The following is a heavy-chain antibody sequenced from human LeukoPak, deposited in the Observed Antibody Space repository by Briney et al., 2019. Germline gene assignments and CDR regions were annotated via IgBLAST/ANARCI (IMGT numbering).Heavy chain of an antibody. CDR3: ARRDSDY. CDR1: GGSISSGSYY. V-gene: IGHV4-39*01. CDR2: IYYSGST. Sequence: SETLSLTCTVSGGSISSGSYYWGWIRQPPGKGLEWIGSIYYSGSTYYNPSLKSRVTISVDTSKNQFSLKLSSVTAADTAVYYCARRDSDYWGQGTLVTVSS. J-gene: IGHJ4*02.